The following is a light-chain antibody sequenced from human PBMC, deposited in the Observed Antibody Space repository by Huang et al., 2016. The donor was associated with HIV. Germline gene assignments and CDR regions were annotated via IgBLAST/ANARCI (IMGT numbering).Light chain of an antibody. J-gene: IGKJ2*01. Sequence: EMVMTQSPATLSVSLGERATLSCTASQSLSNNLAWYQQKPGQVPRLLIYGATTRATGIPARCRGSGSGTEFTLTISSLQSEDVAVYYCQQYNNWPPMYTFGQGTKLEIK. V-gene: IGKV3-15*01. CDR3: QQYNNWPPMYT. CDR1: QSLSNN. CDR2: GAT.